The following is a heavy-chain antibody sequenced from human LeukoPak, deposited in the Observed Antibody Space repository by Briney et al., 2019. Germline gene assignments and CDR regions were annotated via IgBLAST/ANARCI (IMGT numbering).Heavy chain of an antibody. CDR3: ARLPRVYYYYYYMDV. Sequence: PGGSLRLSCAASGLTLSAYALVWVRQAPGKGLEWGSAITGSGAGTYYADSVKGRFTISSDNAKNSLYLQMNSLRAEDTAVYYCARLPRVYYYYYYMDVWGKGTTVTVSS. J-gene: IGHJ6*03. V-gene: IGHV3-23*01. D-gene: IGHD4-11*01. CDR2: ITGSGAGT. CDR1: GLTLSAYA.